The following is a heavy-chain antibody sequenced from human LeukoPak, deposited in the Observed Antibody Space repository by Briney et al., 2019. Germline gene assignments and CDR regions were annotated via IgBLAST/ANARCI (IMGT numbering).Heavy chain of an antibody. J-gene: IGHJ5*02. Sequence: GGSLRLSCAASGFTFSSYWMHWVRQAPGKGLVWVSRINSDGSSTSYADSVKGRFTISRDNAKNTLYLQMNSLRAEDTAVYYCARSKGCSGGSCSRRFGPWGQGTLVTVSS. D-gene: IGHD2-15*01. CDR1: GFTFSSYW. CDR3: ARSKGCSGGSCSRRFGP. CDR2: INSDGSST. V-gene: IGHV3-74*01.